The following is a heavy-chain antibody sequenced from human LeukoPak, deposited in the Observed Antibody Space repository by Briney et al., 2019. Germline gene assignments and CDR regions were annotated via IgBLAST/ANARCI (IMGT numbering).Heavy chain of an antibody. D-gene: IGHD3-10*01. CDR2: IFNTGST. CDR3: ARSEVTYYGSKNSLWPDAFDF. Sequence: SETLSLTCTVSGASIISYYWSWIRQPPGKGLEWIGYIFNTGSTNYNPSLKSRVTISVDTSQMQFSLRLSSVTAADTAVYYCARSEVTYYGSKNSLWPDAFDFWGQGTVVTVSS. CDR1: GASIISYY. J-gene: IGHJ3*01. V-gene: IGHV4-4*09.